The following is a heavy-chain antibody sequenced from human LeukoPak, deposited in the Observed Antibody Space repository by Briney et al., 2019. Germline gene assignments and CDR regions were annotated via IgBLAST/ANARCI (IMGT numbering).Heavy chain of an antibody. V-gene: IGHV4-39*01. Sequence: SETLSLTCTVSGGSISTGTYYWGWIRQPPGKGLDWIASIYYTGSTYYNPSPKSRVSISVDTSKNQFSLKLSSVTAADTAVYYCARHYDTSGYPLDYWGQGTLVTVSS. CDR3: ARHYDTSGYPLDY. D-gene: IGHD3-22*01. J-gene: IGHJ4*02. CDR1: GGSISTGTYY. CDR2: IYYTGST.